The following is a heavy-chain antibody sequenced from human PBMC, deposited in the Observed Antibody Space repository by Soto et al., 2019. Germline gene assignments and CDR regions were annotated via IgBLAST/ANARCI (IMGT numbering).Heavy chain of an antibody. V-gene: IGHV3-9*01. CDR3: AKDGIAAAGAYYYYYMDV. Sequence: VQLVESGGGLVQPGRSLRLSCAASGFTFDDYAMHWVRQAPGKGLEWVSGISWNSGSIGYADSVKGRFTISRDNAKNSLYLQMNSLRAEDTALYYCAKDGIAAAGAYYYYYMDVWGKGTTVTVSS. CDR1: GFTFDDYA. CDR2: ISWNSGSI. J-gene: IGHJ6*03. D-gene: IGHD6-13*01.